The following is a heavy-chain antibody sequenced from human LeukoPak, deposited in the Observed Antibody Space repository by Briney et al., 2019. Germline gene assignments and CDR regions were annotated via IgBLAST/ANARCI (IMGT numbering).Heavy chain of an antibody. Sequence: GASVKVSCKASGGTFSSYAISWVRQAPGQGLEWMGRIIPILGIANYAQKFQGRVTITADKSTSTAYMELSSLRSEDTAVYYCARAGCSGGSCYPGRSGMDVWGQGTTVTVSS. D-gene: IGHD2-15*01. CDR1: GGTFSSYA. V-gene: IGHV1-69*04. CDR3: ARAGCSGGSCYPGRSGMDV. J-gene: IGHJ6*02. CDR2: IIPILGIA.